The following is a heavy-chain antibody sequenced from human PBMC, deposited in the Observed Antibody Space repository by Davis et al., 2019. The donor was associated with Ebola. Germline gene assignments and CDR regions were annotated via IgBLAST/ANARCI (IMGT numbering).Heavy chain of an antibody. J-gene: IGHJ6*04. Sequence: SVKVSCKASTYTFTAYYIHWVRQAPGQGLEWMGGIIPIFGTANYAQKFQGRVTITADESTSTAYMELSSLRSEDTAVYYCAKHGSGSYFPGGMDVWGKGTTVTVSS. D-gene: IGHD3-10*01. CDR2: IIPIFGTA. CDR3: AKHGSGSYFPGGMDV. V-gene: IGHV1-69*13. CDR1: TYTFTAYY.